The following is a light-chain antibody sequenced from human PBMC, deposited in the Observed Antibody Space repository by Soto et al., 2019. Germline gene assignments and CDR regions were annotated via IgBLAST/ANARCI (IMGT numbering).Light chain of an antibody. CDR1: KSIVSW. CDR2: NAS. V-gene: IGKV1-5*03. Sequence: DIQMTQSPTTPSASDGDRVILTCRASKSIVSWLAWYQQKAGKSTKLLIDNASSLNSGAPSRLSGSVAVTKFTLSISSLELDDFASYYCKYYNNDCSWTFGQGT. CDR3: KYYNNDCSWT. J-gene: IGKJ1*01.